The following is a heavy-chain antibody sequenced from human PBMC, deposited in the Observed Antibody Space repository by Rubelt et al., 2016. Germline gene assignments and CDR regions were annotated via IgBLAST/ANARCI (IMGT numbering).Heavy chain of an antibody. CDR2: SGST. V-gene: IGHV4-39*07. J-gene: IGHJ4*02. Sequence: SGSTYYNPSLKSRVTISVDTSKNQFSLKLSSVTAADTAVYYCARGPNSSSWYGARSGRGVNYFDYWGQGTLVTVSS. CDR3: ARGPNSSSWYGARSGRGVNYFDY. D-gene: IGHD6-13*01.